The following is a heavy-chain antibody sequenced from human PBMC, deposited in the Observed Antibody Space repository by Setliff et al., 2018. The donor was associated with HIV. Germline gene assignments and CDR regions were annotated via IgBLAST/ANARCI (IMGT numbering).Heavy chain of an antibody. CDR2: SDPEDGET. V-gene: IGHV1-24*01. CDR3: ARDSDGSSYYHFAH. D-gene: IGHD3-22*01. CDR1: GYSLTELF. Sequence: ASVKVSCKVSGYSLTELFIHWARQAPGKGLEWMGGSDPEDGETIYAQKFQGRVTMTEDTSTDTGYMELRSLRSEDTAVYYCARDSDGSSYYHFAHWSQGTLVTVSS. J-gene: IGHJ4*02.